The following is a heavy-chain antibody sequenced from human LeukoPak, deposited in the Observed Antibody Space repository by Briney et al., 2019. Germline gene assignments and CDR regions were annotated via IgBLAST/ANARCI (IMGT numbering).Heavy chain of an antibody. D-gene: IGHD2-15*01. CDR3: ARDFGDHCGGNCYLMDV. CDR2: VSFDGSNQ. J-gene: IGHJ6*02. Sequence: GRSLRLSCAASGFTFVYHAVHWVRQAPGKGLEWVAVVSFDGSNQYYADSVKGRFTISKDNSKNTLYLQMNSLRVEDTAVYYCARDFGDHCGGNCYLMDVWGQGTTVTVSS. V-gene: IGHV3-30-3*01. CDR1: GFTFVYHA.